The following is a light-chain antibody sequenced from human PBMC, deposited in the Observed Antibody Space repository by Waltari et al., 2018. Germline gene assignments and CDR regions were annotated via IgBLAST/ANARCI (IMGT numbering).Light chain of an antibody. CDR3: QRRTNWYA. Sequence: ETVLTQSPATLSLSLGERATLSCRASQNISTSLALYQQKPVQAPRLLIYDSSNRATGVPDRFSGSGSGTDFTLTISSLEPEDFAVYYCQRRTNWYAFGQGTKLEIK. J-gene: IGKJ2*01. CDR1: QNISTS. V-gene: IGKV3-11*01. CDR2: DSS.